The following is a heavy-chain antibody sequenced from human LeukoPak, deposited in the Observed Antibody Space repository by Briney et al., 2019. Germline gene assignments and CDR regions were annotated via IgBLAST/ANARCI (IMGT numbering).Heavy chain of an antibody. CDR3: ATHSVVPAAYSFVGYYYYYMDV. Sequence: PGGSLRLSCAASGFTFSSYWMSWVRQAPGKGLEWVANIKQDGSEKYYVDSVKGRFTISRDNAKNSLYLQMNSLRAEDTAVYYCATHSVVPAAYSFVGYYYYYMDVWGKGTTVTVSS. D-gene: IGHD2-2*01. CDR2: IKQDGSEK. J-gene: IGHJ6*03. CDR1: GFTFSSYW. V-gene: IGHV3-7*01.